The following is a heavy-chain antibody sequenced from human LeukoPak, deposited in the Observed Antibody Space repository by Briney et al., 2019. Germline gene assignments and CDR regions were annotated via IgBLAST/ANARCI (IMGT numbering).Heavy chain of an antibody. Sequence: PGGSLRLSCAASGFTFSSYSMNWVRQAPGKGLEWVSSISSSSSYIYYADSVKGRFTISRDNAKNSLYLQMNSLRAEDTAVYYCASSPRYGGNSRGGYWGQGTLVTVSS. V-gene: IGHV3-21*01. J-gene: IGHJ4*02. CDR1: GFTFSSYS. D-gene: IGHD4-23*01. CDR2: ISSSSSYI. CDR3: ASSPRYGGNSRGGY.